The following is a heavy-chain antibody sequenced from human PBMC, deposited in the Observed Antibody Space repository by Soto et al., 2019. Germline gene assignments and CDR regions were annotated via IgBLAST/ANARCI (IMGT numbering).Heavy chain of an antibody. D-gene: IGHD3-3*01. J-gene: IGHJ5*01. Sequence: EVQLLESGGNLVQPGGSLRLSCAASGFTFSDYLMSWVRRAPGKGLEWVSGLGGSGADTYYIASVKGRFSVSRDNSKSTLYLQMNSLRAEDTAVYYCVKEDGVVLDGIHFRWVDSWGQGALVTVSS. CDR3: VKEDGVVLDGIHFRWVDS. CDR1: GFTFSDYL. CDR2: LGGSGADT. V-gene: IGHV3-23*01.